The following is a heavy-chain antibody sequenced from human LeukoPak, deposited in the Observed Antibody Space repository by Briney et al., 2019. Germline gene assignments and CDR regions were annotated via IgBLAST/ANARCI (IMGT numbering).Heavy chain of an antibody. J-gene: IGHJ4*02. CDR1: GFTFSSYW. Sequence: PGGSLRLSCAASGFTFSSYWMSWVRQAPGKGLEWVANIKRDGSEKYYVDSVKGRFTISRDNAKNSLYLQMNSLRAEDTAVYYCAREHYYGSGSYYNPLGYWGQGTLVTVSS. CDR3: AREHYYGSGSYYNPLGY. V-gene: IGHV3-7*01. CDR2: IKRDGSEK. D-gene: IGHD3-10*01.